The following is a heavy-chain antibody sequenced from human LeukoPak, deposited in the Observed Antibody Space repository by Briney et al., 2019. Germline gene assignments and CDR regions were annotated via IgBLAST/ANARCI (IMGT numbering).Heavy chain of an antibody. CDR3: ARDGLAAATLHWCFDL. Sequence: GGSLRLSCAASGFTFSSSWMTWVRQAPGKGLEWVADIKQDGSDKYSVDSVRGRFTISRDNARNSLYLQMNSLRAEDTAVYYCARDGLAAATLHWCFDLWGRGTLVTVSS. J-gene: IGHJ2*01. D-gene: IGHD6-25*01. CDR1: GFTFSSSW. CDR2: IKQDGSDK. V-gene: IGHV3-7*01.